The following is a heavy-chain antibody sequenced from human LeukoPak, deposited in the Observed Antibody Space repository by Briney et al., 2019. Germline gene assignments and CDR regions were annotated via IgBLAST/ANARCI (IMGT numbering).Heavy chain of an antibody. V-gene: IGHV1-69*06. CDR1: GGTFSSYA. CDR2: IIPIFGTA. D-gene: IGHD3-9*01. Sequence: SVMVSCKASGGTFSSYAISWVRQAPGQGLEWMGGIIPIFGTANYAQKFQGRVTITADKSTSTAYMGLSSLRSEDTAVYYCARDSDDILTGYYSGSADYYYYYGMDVWGKGTTVTVSS. J-gene: IGHJ6*04. CDR3: ARDSDDILTGYYSGSADYYYYYGMDV.